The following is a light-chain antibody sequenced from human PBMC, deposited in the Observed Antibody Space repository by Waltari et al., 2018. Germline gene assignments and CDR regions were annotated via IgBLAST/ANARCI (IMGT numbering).Light chain of an antibody. CDR3: NSYTGSSSWV. CDR2: DVS. CDR1: SSDVGFYNY. J-gene: IGLJ3*02. Sequence: QSALTQPASVSGSPGQSITISCTGTSSDVGFYNYVSWYQQHPGKAPKRIIYDVSERPSGVSARFSGSKSGNTASLTISGLQAEDEADYYCNSYTGSSSWVFGGGTKLTVL. V-gene: IGLV2-14*01.